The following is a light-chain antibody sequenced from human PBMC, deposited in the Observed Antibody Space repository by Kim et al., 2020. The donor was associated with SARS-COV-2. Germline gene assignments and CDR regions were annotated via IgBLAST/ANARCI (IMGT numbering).Light chain of an antibody. J-gene: IGLJ3*02. CDR3: TSRDSSGNHPRV. CDR2: GKN. Sequence: SSELTQDPAVSVALGQTVRITCQGDSLRSYYASRYQQKPGQAPVLVIYGKNNRPSGIPDRFSGSSSGNTASLTITGAQAEDEADYYCTSRDSSGNHPRVF. CDR1: SLRSYY. V-gene: IGLV3-19*01.